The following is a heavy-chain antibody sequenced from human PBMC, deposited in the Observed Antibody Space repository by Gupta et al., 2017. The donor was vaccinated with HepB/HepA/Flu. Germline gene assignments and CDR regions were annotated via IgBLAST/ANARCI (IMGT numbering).Heavy chain of an antibody. V-gene: IGHV3-74*03. Sequence: EVQLVESGGGLVQPGGSLRLSCAASGFTFSRLWMHWVRQAPGKGLVWVSRINGEGSSTTYADSVKGRFTISRDNAKNTLYLQLNNLRAEDTAVYYCVRARFPDYWGQGTLVTVSS. CDR3: VRARFPDY. J-gene: IGHJ4*02. CDR2: INGEGSST. CDR1: GFTFSRLW. D-gene: IGHD3-10*01.